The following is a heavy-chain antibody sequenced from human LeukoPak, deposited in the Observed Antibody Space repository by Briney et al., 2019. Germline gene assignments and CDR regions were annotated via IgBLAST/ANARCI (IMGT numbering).Heavy chain of an antibody. J-gene: IGHJ4*02. D-gene: IGHD3-22*01. CDR3: ARDRGTYYYDSSGYYDQ. CDR1: GGTFSSYA. Sequence: ASVKVSCKASGGTFSSYAISWVRQAPGQGLEWMGWISAYNGNTNYAQKLQGRVTMTTDTSTSTAYMELRSLRSDDTAVYYCARDRGTYYYDSSGYYDQWGQGTLVTVSS. CDR2: ISAYNGNT. V-gene: IGHV1-18*01.